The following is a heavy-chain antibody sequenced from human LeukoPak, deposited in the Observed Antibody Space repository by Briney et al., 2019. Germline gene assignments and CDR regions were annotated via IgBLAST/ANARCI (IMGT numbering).Heavy chain of an antibody. V-gene: IGHV1-69*04. CDR3: AREGEYCSSTSCYDY. CDR1: GGTFSSYA. J-gene: IGHJ4*02. CDR2: IIPILGIA. Sequence: SVKVSCKSSGGTFSSYAISWVRPAPGQGLAWMGRIIPILGIANYAQKFQGRVTITADKSTSTAYMELSSLRSEDTAVYYCAREGEYCSSTSCYDYWGQGTLVTVSS. D-gene: IGHD2-2*01.